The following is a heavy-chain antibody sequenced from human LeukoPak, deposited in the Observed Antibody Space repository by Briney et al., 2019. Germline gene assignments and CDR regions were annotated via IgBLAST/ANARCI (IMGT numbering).Heavy chain of an antibody. Sequence: GGSLRLSCAASGISVSNAWMSWVRQAPGEGRGWVDRIKSNSDGGTTDYAAPVKGRFTISRDESKNTLYLQMSNIKPEDTAVYYVVWAYLRSFTSWGPGTLVTVSS. V-gene: IGHV3-15*01. J-gene: IGHJ5*02. CDR2: IKSNSDGGTT. D-gene: IGHD3-16*01. CDR1: GISVSNAW. CDR3: VWAYLRSFTS.